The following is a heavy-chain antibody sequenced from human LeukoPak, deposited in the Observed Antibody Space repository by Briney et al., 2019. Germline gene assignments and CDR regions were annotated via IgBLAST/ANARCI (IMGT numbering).Heavy chain of an antibody. J-gene: IGHJ5*02. CDR1: GYTFTGYY. CDR2: IIPIFGTA. Sequence: ASVKVSCKASGYTFTGYYMHWVRQAPGQGLEWMGGIIPIFGTANYAQKFQGRVTITADKSTSTAYMELSSLRSEDTAVYYCASTMVRGFDPWGQGTLVTVSS. D-gene: IGHD3-10*01. V-gene: IGHV1-69*06. CDR3: ASTMVRGFDP.